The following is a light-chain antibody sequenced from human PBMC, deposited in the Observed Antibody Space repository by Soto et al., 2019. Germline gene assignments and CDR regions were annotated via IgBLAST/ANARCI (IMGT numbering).Light chain of an antibody. CDR2: GAS. CDR1: QSVSSSY. CDR3: QQYGGSPRT. Sequence: EIVLTQSPGTLSLSPGERATLSCRASQSVSSSYLGWYQQKPGQAPRLLIYGASNRATGIPDRFSGSGSGTDFTLTISKLEPEDFAVYHCQQYGGSPRTFGQGTKVDIK. J-gene: IGKJ1*01. V-gene: IGKV3-20*01.